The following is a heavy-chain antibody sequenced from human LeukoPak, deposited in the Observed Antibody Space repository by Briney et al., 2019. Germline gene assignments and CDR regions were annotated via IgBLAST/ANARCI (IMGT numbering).Heavy chain of an antibody. CDR2: TIPILGIA. D-gene: IGHD5-18*01. V-gene: IGHV1-69*04. Sequence: SVKVSCKASGGTFSSYAISWVGQAPGKGLGWMGRTIPILGIANYAQKFQGRVTITADKSTSTAYMELSSLRSEDTAVYYCAREGRYSYGTGPAFDIWGQGTMVTVSS. J-gene: IGHJ3*02. CDR3: AREGRYSYGTGPAFDI. CDR1: GGTFSSYA.